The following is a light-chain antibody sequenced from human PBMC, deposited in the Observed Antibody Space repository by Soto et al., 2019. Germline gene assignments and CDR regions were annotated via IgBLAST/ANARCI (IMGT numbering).Light chain of an antibody. V-gene: IGLV2-14*01. CDR3: SSYTSSSTLLYV. CDR2: DVS. J-gene: IGLJ1*01. CDR1: SSDVGGYNY. Sequence: QSALTRAASVSGSPGQSITISCTGTSSDVGGYNYVSWYQQHPGKAPKLMIYDVSNRPSGVSNRFSGSKSGNTASLTISGLQAEDEADYYCSSYTSSSTLLYVFGTGTKVT.